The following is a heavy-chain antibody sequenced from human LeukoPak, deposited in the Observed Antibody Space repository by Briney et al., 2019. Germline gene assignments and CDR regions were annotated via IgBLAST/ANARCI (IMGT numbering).Heavy chain of an antibody. D-gene: IGHD4-11*01. J-gene: IGHJ3*02. Sequence: SETLSLTCTVSGGSISSYYWSWIRQPPGKGLEWIGYIYYSGSTNYNPSLKSRVTISVDTSKNQFSLKLSSVTAADTAVYYCARDGLQAFDIWGQGIMVTVSS. CDR1: GGSISSYY. CDR2: IYYSGST. CDR3: ARDGLQAFDI. V-gene: IGHV4-59*01.